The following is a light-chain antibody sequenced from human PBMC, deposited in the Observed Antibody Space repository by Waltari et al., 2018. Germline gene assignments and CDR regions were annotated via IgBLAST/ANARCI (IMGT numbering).Light chain of an antibody. Sequence: QSALTQPASVSGSPGQSITISCPGTSRDIGYYIYVSWYQQHPGKAPKLMIYDVSNRPSGVSNRFSGSKSGNTASLTISGLQAEDEADYYCSSYTTSSTVVFGGGTKLTVL. CDR1: SRDIGYYIY. J-gene: IGLJ2*01. CDR3: SSYTTSSTVV. V-gene: IGLV2-14*03. CDR2: DVS.